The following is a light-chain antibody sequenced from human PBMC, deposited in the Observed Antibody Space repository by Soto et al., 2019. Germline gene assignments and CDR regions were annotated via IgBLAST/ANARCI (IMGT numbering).Light chain of an antibody. CDR2: KAS. Sequence: DIELIQSHSTLSSSVGVRFTITCRASQSISSWLSWYQQKTGKHTKLLIYKASSLESGVPSRCSGSGSGTEFPLTISILQPDDAATYYRKQYSDHWTVGQGTKVDIK. CDR3: KQYSDHWT. V-gene: IGKV1-5*03. J-gene: IGKJ1*01. CDR1: QSISSW.